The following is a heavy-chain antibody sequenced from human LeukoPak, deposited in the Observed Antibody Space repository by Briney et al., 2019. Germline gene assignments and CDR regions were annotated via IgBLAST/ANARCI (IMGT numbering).Heavy chain of an antibody. V-gene: IGHV3-23*01. Sequence: PGGSLRLSCAASGFTFSSYAMSWVRQAPGKGLEWVSAISGSGGSTYYADSVKGRFTISRDNSKNTLYLQMDSLRAVDTAVYYCAKDPSYYDSSGYYHYYFDYWGQGTLVTVSS. CDR2: ISGSGGST. D-gene: IGHD3-22*01. CDR1: GFTFSSYA. CDR3: AKDPSYYDSSGYYHYYFDY. J-gene: IGHJ4*02.